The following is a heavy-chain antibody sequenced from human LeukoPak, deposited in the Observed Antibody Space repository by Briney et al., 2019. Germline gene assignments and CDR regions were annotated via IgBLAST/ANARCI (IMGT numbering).Heavy chain of an antibody. CDR2: IYHSGST. V-gene: IGHV4-38-2*01. Sequence: SETLALTCHVSGYSLSSCYHWGWPRHPRGKALEEFGSIYHSGSTYYNPSLKSRVTISVDTSKNQFSLKLGSVTAADTAVYYCARHVWPAAEFNWVDPWGQGTLVTVSS. CDR3: ARHVWPAAEFNWVDP. CDR1: GYSLSSCYH. J-gene: IGHJ5*02. D-gene: IGHD2-2*01.